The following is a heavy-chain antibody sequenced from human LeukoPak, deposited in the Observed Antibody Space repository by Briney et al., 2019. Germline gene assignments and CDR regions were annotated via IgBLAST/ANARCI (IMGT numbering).Heavy chain of an antibody. Sequence: PSETLSLTCAVYGGSFSGYYWSWIRQPPGKGLEWIGEINHSGSTNYNPSLKSRVTISVDTSKNQFSLKLSSVTAADTAVYYCARNSFLRWYYYYYMDAWGKGTTVTVSS. CDR1: GGSFSGYY. D-gene: IGHD2-15*01. J-gene: IGHJ6*03. CDR3: ARNSFLRWYYYYYMDA. V-gene: IGHV4-34*01. CDR2: INHSGST.